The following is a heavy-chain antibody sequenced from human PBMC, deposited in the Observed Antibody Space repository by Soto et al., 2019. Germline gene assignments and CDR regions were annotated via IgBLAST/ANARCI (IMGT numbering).Heavy chain of an antibody. J-gene: IGHJ4*02. CDR2: IYYSGLT. Sequence: PSETLSLTCTVSGGSMSSEGYYWSWIRQHPGKGLEWIGYIYYSGLTDYNPSLKSRLTISVDKSKNEFYLKMRSVTAADTAVYYCARIGVSSGHESPDFDSWGQGTLVTVSS. D-gene: IGHD3-16*01. CDR1: GGSMSSEGYY. CDR3: ARIGVSSGHESPDFDS. V-gene: IGHV4-31*03.